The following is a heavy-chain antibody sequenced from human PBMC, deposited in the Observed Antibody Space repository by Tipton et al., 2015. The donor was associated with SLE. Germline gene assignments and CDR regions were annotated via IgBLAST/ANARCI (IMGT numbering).Heavy chain of an antibody. CDR3: ARDTGGYDSSGYDAFDI. D-gene: IGHD3-22*01. CDR2: ISAYNGNT. Sequence: QVQLVQSGAEVKKPGASVKVSCKTSGYTFTSSGITWVRQAPGQGLEWMGWISAYNGNTNYAQKLLGRVTMTTDTSTSTAYMELRSLRSDDTAMYYCARDTGGYDSSGYDAFDIWGQGTMVTVSS. V-gene: IGHV1-18*04. J-gene: IGHJ3*02. CDR1: GYTFTSSG.